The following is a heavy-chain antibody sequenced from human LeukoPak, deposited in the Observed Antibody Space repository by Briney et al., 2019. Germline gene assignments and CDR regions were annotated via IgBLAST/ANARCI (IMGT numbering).Heavy chain of an antibody. CDR1: GFTFISYY. V-gene: IGHV3-21*01. J-gene: IGHJ4*02. Sequence: GGSLRLSCAASGFTFISYYMNWVRQAPGKGLEWVSSISRSGNYTYHADSPKGGFTISRDNAKNSLYLQMNSLRAEDTAVYYCTRVSYADGGYFDYWGQGTLVTVSS. D-gene: IGHD3-16*01. CDR2: ISRSGNYT. CDR3: TRVSYADGGYFDY.